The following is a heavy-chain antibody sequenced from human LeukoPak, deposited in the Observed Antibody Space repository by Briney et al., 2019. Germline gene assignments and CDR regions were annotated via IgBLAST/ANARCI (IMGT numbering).Heavy chain of an antibody. D-gene: IGHD6-19*01. Sequence: GGSLRLSCAASGFTFSSYWMSWVRQAPGKGLEWVANIKQDGSEKYYVDSVKGRFTISRDNAKNSLYLQMNSLRAEDTAVYYCARIPNSSGWYKIYYYYMDVWGKGTTVTVSS. CDR1: GFTFSSYW. J-gene: IGHJ6*03. CDR3: ARIPNSSGWYKIYYYYMDV. V-gene: IGHV3-7*01. CDR2: IKQDGSEK.